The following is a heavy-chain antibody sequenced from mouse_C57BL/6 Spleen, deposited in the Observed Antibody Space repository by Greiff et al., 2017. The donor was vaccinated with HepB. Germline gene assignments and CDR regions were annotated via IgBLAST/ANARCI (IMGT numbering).Heavy chain of an antibody. CDR3: ARFHGSSPAFAY. V-gene: IGHV1-50*01. D-gene: IGHD1-1*01. Sequence: VQLQQPGAELVKPGASVKLSCKASGYTFTSYWMQWVKQRPGQGLEWIGEIDPSDSYTNYNQKFKGKATLTVDTSSSTAYMQLSSLTSEDSAVYYRARFHGSSPAFAYWGQGTLVTVSA. J-gene: IGHJ3*01. CDR1: GYTFTSYW. CDR2: IDPSDSYT.